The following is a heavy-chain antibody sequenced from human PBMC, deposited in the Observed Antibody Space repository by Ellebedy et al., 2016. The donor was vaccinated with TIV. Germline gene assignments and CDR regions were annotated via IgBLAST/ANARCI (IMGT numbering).Heavy chain of an antibody. CDR3: ARGWSTPDS. V-gene: IGHV3-7*01. J-gene: IGHJ4*02. CDR2: TNEDGSHS. Sequence: GESLKISCAASGFAFGNYWMYWVRQAPGKGLEWVAATNEDGSHSWYVDSVKGRFSISRDSSKNTVDLQMNSLRVEDTAVYYCARGWSTPDSWGQGTLVIVSS. D-gene: IGHD2-15*01. CDR1: GFAFGNYW.